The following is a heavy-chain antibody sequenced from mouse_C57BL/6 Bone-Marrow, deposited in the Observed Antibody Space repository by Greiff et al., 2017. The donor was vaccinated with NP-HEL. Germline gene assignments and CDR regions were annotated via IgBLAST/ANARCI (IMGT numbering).Heavy chain of an antibody. V-gene: IGHV1-80*01. Sequence: QVQLQQSGAELVKPGASVKISCKASGYAFSSYWMNWVKQRPGKGLEWIGQIYPGDGDTNYNGKFKGKATLTADKSSSTAYMQLSSLTSEDSAVYFCARGRDYGSSYFDYWGQGTTLTVSS. D-gene: IGHD1-1*01. J-gene: IGHJ2*01. CDR1: GYAFSSYW. CDR2: IYPGDGDT. CDR3: ARGRDYGSSYFDY.